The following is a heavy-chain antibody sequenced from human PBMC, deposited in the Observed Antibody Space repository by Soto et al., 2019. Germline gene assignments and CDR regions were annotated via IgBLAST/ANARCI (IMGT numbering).Heavy chain of an antibody. D-gene: IGHD6-19*01. Sequence: QVRLAESGGGVVQPGGSLRLSCAVSGFIFSSHTMHWVRQAPGKGLEWVALVSFDGDKQYYAHSVRGRFTISRDFSKNTLYLQMDSLRTDDTAVYICAKGTVARTYYYYAVEVWGNGTTVTVSS. CDR1: GFIFSSHT. CDR3: AKGTVARTYYYYAVEV. CDR2: VSFDGDKQ. V-gene: IGHV3-30-3*01. J-gene: IGHJ6*04.